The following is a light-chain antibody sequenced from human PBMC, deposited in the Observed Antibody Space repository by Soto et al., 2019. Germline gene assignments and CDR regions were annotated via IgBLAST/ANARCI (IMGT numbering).Light chain of an antibody. J-gene: IGKJ4*01. CDR3: QQYGSSPRT. CDR1: QSVSDNY. V-gene: IGKV3-20*01. Sequence: EIVLTQSPGTLSLSPGERATLSCRASQSVSDNYLAWYKQKPGQAPRLLIYGASSRATGIPDRFSGSGSGTDFTLTISRLEPEDFAVYYCQQYGSSPRTFXGGTKVDIK. CDR2: GAS.